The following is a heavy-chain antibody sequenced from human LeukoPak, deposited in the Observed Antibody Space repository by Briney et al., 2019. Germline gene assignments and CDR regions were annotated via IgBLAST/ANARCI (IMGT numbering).Heavy chain of an antibody. CDR3: ARALVFNYYDFWSGYYHWFDP. V-gene: IGHV4-59*01. Sequence: SETLSVTCTVSGGSISSYYWSWIRQPPGKGLEWIGYIYYSGSTNYNPSVKSRVIISVDPSKNQFSLKLSSVTAADPAVYYCARALVFNYYDFWSGYYHWFDPWGQGTLVTVSS. CDR1: GGSISSYY. J-gene: IGHJ5*02. D-gene: IGHD3-3*01. CDR2: IYYSGST.